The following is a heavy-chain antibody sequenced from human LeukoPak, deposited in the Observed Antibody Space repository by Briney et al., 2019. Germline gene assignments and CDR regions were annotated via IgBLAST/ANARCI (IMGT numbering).Heavy chain of an antibody. D-gene: IGHD6-13*01. J-gene: IGHJ4*02. CDR1: GGSISSYY. Sequence: SETLSLTCTISGGSISSYYWSWIRQPPGKGLEWIGYIYYSGSTNYNPSLKSRVTISVDTSKNQFSLKLSSVTAADTAVYYCARGGSWYNYWGQGTLVTVSS. CDR3: ARGGSWYNY. V-gene: IGHV4-59*01. CDR2: IYYSGST.